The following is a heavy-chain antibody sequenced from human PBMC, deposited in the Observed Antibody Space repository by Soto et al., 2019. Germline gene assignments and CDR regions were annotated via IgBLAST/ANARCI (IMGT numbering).Heavy chain of an antibody. Sequence: SETLSLTCAVSGGYITSANWWSWVRQPPGKGLEWIGKIHDSGSTNNNPSLKSRVTISVDKSKNKVSLRLTSVTAADTAVYYCAKEGYYYIDVWGEGTTVTDYS. CDR2: IHDSGST. CDR3: AKEGYYYIDV. CDR1: GGYITSANW. J-gene: IGHJ6*03. V-gene: IGHV4-4*02.